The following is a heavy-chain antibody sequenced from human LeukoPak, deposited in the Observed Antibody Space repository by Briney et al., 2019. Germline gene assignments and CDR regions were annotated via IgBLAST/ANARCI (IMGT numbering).Heavy chain of an antibody. Sequence: ASVKVSCKASGYTFTSYDINWVRQATGQGLEWMGWMNPNSGNTGYAQKFQGRITMTRNSSISTAYMELSSPRSEDTAVYYCARKFLGSRGYYFDYWGQGTLVTVSS. D-gene: IGHD3-10*01. J-gene: IGHJ4*02. V-gene: IGHV1-8*01. CDR2: MNPNSGNT. CDR1: GYTFTSYD. CDR3: ARKFLGSRGYYFDY.